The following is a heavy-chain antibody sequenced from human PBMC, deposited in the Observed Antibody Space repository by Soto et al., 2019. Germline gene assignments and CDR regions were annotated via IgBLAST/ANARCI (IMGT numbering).Heavy chain of an antibody. V-gene: IGHV3-49*03. D-gene: IGHD6-19*01. CDR1: GFTFGDYA. CDR2: IGSKAYGGTT. CDR3: TSSSGWSLWDFDY. J-gene: IGHJ4*02. Sequence: GGSLRLSCTASGFTFGDYAMSWFRQAPGKGLEWVGFIGSKAYGGTTEYAASVKGRFTISRDDSKSIAYLQMNSPKTEDTAVYYCTSSSGWSLWDFDYWGQGALVTVSS.